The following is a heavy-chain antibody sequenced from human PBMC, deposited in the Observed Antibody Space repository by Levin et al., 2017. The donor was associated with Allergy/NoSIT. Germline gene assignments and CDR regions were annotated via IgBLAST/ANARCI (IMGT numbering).Heavy chain of an antibody. Sequence: PGGSLRLSCAASGFTFDDYAMHWVRQAPGKGLEWVSGISWNSGSIGYADSVKGRFTISRDNAKNSLYLQMNSLRAEDTALYYCAKDSGTRPYGDYCDYWGQGTLVTVSS. J-gene: IGHJ4*02. V-gene: IGHV3-9*01. CDR1: GFTFDDYA. CDR2: ISWNSGSI. D-gene: IGHD4-17*01. CDR3: AKDSGTRPYGDYCDY.